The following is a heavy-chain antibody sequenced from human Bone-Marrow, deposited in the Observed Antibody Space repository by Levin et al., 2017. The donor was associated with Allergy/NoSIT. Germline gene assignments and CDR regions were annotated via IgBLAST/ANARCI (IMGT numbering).Heavy chain of an antibody. V-gene: IGHV3-7*01. J-gene: IGHJ6*02. D-gene: IGHD3-3*01. CDR1: GFTFSSYW. CDR2: IKQDGSEK. Sequence: GGSLRLSCAASGFTFSSYWMSWVRQAPGKGLEWVANIKQDGSEKYYVDSVKGRFTISRDNAKNSLYLQMNSLRAEDTAVYYCARDLGFLEWLYYYYGMDVWGQGTTVTVSS. CDR3: ARDLGFLEWLYYYYGMDV.